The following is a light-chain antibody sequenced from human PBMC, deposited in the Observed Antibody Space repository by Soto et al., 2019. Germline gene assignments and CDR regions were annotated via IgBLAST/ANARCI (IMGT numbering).Light chain of an antibody. CDR2: GVS. J-gene: IGLJ1*01. CDR1: SSDVGGYNY. Sequence: QSVLNQPASVSGSPGQSITISCTGTSSDVGGYNYVSWYQQHPGKAPKLMISGVSNRPSGVSNRFSGSKSGNTASLTISGLQTEDEADYYCISYTTSVTYVFGTGTKVTVL. V-gene: IGLV2-14*01. CDR3: ISYTTSVTYV.